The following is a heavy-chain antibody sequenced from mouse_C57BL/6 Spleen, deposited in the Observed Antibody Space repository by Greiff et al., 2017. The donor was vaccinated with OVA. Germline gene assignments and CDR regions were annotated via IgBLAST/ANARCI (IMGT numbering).Heavy chain of an antibody. D-gene: IGHD1-1*01. CDR1: GYTFTSYW. CDR3: ARRNYGSSLYWYFDV. J-gene: IGHJ1*03. Sequence: VQLQQSGAELVMPGASVKLSCKASGYTFTSYWMHWVKQRPGQGLEWIGEIDPSDSYTNYNQKFKGKSTLTVDKSSSTAYMQLSSLTSEDSAVYDCARRNYGSSLYWYFDVWGTGTTVTVSA. V-gene: IGHV1-69*01. CDR2: IDPSDSYT.